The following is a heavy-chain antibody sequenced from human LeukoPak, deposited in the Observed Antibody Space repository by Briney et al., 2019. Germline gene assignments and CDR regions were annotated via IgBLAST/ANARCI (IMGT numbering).Heavy chain of an antibody. J-gene: IGHJ4*02. CDR1: GFTFDDYG. CDR2: INWNGGST. D-gene: IGHD4-17*01. CDR3: ARDGAWALTTVTTGPSDY. V-gene: IGHV3-20*04. Sequence: GGSLRLSCAASGFTFDDYGMSWVRQAPGKGLEWVAGINWNGGSTGYVDSVKGRFTISRDNAKNSLYLQMNRLRAEDTALYYCARDGAWALTTVTTGPSDYWGQRTLGTLSS.